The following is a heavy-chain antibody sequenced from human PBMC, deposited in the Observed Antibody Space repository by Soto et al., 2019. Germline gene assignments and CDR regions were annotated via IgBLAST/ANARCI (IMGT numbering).Heavy chain of an antibody. CDR3: ARKNYGDYPTDY. CDR2: IYWDGDK. Sequence: SGPTLVNPTQTLTLTCTFSGFSLNTGGLGVGWIRQPPGKALEWLALIYWDGDKRYSPSLQSRLSITKDTSNNQVVLTMTNMDPVDTATYYCARKNYGDYPTDYWGQGTLVTVSS. V-gene: IGHV2-5*02. D-gene: IGHD4-17*01. CDR1: GFSLNTGGLG. J-gene: IGHJ4*02.